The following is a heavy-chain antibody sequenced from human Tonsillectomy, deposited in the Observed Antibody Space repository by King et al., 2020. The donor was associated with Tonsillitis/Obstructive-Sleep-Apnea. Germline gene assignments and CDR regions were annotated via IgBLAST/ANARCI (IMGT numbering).Heavy chain of an antibody. Sequence: EVQLVESGGGLVKPGGSLRLSCAASGFTFSSYSMNWVRQAPGKGLEWVSSISSSSTYIYYADSVKGRFTISRDNAKNSLYLQMNSLRAEDMAVYYCARLVYCTSTSCLRSFDYWGQGPLVTVSS. CDR3: ARLVYCTSTSCLRSFDY. J-gene: IGHJ4*02. V-gene: IGHV3-21*01. CDR1: GFTFSSYS. CDR2: ISSSSTYI. D-gene: IGHD2-2*01.